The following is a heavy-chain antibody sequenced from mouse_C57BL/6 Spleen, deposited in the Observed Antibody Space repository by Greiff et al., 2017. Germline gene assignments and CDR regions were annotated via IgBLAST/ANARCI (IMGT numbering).Heavy chain of an antibody. CDR2: ISSGSSTI. Sequence: EVMLVESGGGLVKPGGSLKLSCAASGFTFSDYGMHWVRQAPEKGLEWVAYISSGSSTIYYADTVKGRFTLSRDNAKNTLFLQMTSLRSEDTAMYYCARDSNSPFAYWGQGTLVTVSA. CDR1: GFTFSDYG. J-gene: IGHJ3*01. CDR3: ARDSNSPFAY. D-gene: IGHD2-5*01. V-gene: IGHV5-17*01.